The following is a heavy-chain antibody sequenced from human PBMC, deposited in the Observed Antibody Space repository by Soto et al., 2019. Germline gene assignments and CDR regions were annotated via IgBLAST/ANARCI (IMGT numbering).Heavy chain of an antibody. CDR3: AKDAERGQGIMITFGGVMNY. V-gene: IGHV3-23*01. Sequence: GGSLRLSCAASGFTFSSYAMSWVRQAPGKGLEWVSAISGSGGSTYYADSVKGRFTISRDNSKNTLYLQMNSLGAEDTAVYYCAKDAERGQGIMITFGGVMNYWGQGTLVTVSS. J-gene: IGHJ4*02. D-gene: IGHD3-16*01. CDR2: ISGSGGST. CDR1: GFTFSSYA.